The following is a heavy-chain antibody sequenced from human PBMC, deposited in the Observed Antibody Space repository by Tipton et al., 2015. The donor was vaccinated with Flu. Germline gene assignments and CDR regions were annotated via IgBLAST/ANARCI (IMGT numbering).Heavy chain of an antibody. V-gene: IGHV3-21*01. CDR3: ASSLGLRFLEWLSTPYGMDV. J-gene: IGHJ6*02. Sequence: SLRLSCAASGFTFSSYSMNWVRQAPGKGLEWVSSISSSSSYIYYADSVKGRFTISRDNAKNSLYLQMNSLRAEDTAVYYCASSLGLRFLEWLSTPYGMDVWDQGP. D-gene: IGHD3-3*01. CDR2: ISSSSSYI. CDR1: GFTFSSYS.